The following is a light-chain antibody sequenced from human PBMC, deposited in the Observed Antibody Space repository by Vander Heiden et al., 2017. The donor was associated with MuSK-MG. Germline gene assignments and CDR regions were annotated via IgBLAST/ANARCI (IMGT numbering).Light chain of an antibody. Sequence: DIVLTQSPATLSLSPGERATLSCRASQSVSSYLAWYQQKPGQAPRLLIYDASNRATGIPARFSGSGSGTDFTLTISSLEPEDFAVYYCQQRSNWPPRGTFGPGTKVDIK. J-gene: IGKJ3*01. CDR3: QQRSNWPPRGT. CDR2: DAS. V-gene: IGKV3-11*01. CDR1: QSVSSY.